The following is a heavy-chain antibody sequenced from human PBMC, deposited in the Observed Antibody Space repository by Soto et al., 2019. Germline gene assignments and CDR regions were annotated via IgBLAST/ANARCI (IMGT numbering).Heavy chain of an antibody. D-gene: IGHD2-8*01. CDR2: IYYSGTT. Sequence: PSETLSLTCTVAGGSVSSGGYYWSWIRQHPGTGLTWLGYIYYSGTTYFNPSLKSGASISLDTSKNAFSLKLTSVTAADTAVYYCARRALPQCINGVCYKDGFWDYWGQGALVTVSS. CDR1: GGSVSSGGYY. V-gene: IGHV4-31*03. CDR3: ARRALPQCINGVCYKDGFWDY. J-gene: IGHJ4*02.